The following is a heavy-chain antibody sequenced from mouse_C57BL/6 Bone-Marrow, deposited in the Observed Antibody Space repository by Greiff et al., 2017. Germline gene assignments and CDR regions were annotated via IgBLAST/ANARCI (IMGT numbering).Heavy chain of an antibody. D-gene: IGHD2-5*01. CDR2: IHPNSGST. Sequence: VQLQQPGAELVKPGASVKLSCKASGYTFTSYWMHWVKQRPGQGLEWIGMIHPNSGSTNYNEKFKIKATLTVDKSSSTAYMQLSSLTSEDSAVYYCARKSNYNYWGQGTTLTVSS. J-gene: IGHJ2*01. V-gene: IGHV1-64*01. CDR1: GYTFTSYW. CDR3: ARKSNYNY.